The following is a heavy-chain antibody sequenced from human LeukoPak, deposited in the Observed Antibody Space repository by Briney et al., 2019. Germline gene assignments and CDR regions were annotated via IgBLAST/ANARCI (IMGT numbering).Heavy chain of an antibody. Sequence: SQTLSLTCDISGDSVSSNNAAWNWIRQSPSRGLEWLGGTFYRSKWYNEYEVSLKSRLTINADTSKNHFSLQLNSVTPEDTAVYYCARSGGTAIGNYERATFDYWGQGTLVTVSS. J-gene: IGHJ4*02. CDR3: ARSGGTAIGNYERATFDY. D-gene: IGHD1-7*01. CDR1: GDSVSSNNAA. CDR2: TFYRSKWYN. V-gene: IGHV6-1*01.